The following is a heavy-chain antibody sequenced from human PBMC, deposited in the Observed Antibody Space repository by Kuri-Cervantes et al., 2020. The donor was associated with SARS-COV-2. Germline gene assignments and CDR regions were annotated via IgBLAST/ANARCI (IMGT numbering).Heavy chain of an antibody. J-gene: IGHJ4*02. CDR3: AREDSSGYYFDY. CDR2: IYTSGST. CDR1: GGSISSGSYY. D-gene: IGHD3-22*01. V-gene: IGHV4-61*02. Sequence: SCTVSGGSISSGSYYWSWIRQPAGKGLEWIGRIYTSGSTNYNPSLKSRVTISVDTSKNQFSLKLSSVTAADTAVYYRAREDSSGYYFDYWGQGTLVTVSS.